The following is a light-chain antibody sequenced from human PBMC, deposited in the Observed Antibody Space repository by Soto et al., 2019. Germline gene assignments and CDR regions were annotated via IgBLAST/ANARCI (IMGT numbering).Light chain of an antibody. Sequence: QSALTQPASVSGSPGQSITISCTGTSSDVGGWPHVSWYQQHPGRAPKLVIYEVNNRPSGISGRFSGSKSGSTASLTISGLQADDEADYYCSSYTSSSTLVFGGGTKLTVL. CDR1: SSDVGGWPH. CDR2: EVN. CDR3: SSYTSSSTLV. V-gene: IGLV2-14*01. J-gene: IGLJ2*01.